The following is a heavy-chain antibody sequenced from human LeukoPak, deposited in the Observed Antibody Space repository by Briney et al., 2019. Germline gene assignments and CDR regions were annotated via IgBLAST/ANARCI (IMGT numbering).Heavy chain of an antibody. V-gene: IGHV4-39*01. CDR1: GASITTTSFD. CDR3: ARFKGGTGFDY. Sequence: PSETLSLTCGVSGASITTTSFDWAWIRQPPGQDLEWIATISSSGTAYYNPSLMSRVTISVGTSKNQFSLDLRSVTAADTGLFYCARFKGGTGFDYWGQGILVIVSS. J-gene: IGHJ4*02. D-gene: IGHD1-26*01. CDR2: ISSSGTA.